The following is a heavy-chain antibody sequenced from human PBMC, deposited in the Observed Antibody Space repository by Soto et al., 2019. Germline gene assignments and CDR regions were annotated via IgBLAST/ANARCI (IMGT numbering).Heavy chain of an antibody. V-gene: IGHV3-9*01. CDR1: GVTFDSYA. D-gene: IGHD6-19*01. J-gene: IGHJ4*02. CDR3: VNDIHEQWLVSHSEY. CDR2: ISWNSGSI. Sequence: EVQLVESGGGLVQPGRSLRLSCVASGVTFDSYAMHWVRQAPGTGLEWVSGISWNSGSIGYEDSVKGRFTISTDNAQNSLYLELNSLRVEDTALYYCVNDIHEQWLVSHSEYWGQGALVTVSS.